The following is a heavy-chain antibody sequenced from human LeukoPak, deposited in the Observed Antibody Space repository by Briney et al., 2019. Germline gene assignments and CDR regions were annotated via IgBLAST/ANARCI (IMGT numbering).Heavy chain of an antibody. Sequence: ASVKVSCKASGGTFSSYAISWVRQAPGQGLEWMGWISAYSGNTNYAQKFQDRVTMTTDTSTGTVYMDLRSLRSDDTAVYYCARLNCRMTTCQDYNFDYWGQGTLVTVSS. D-gene: IGHD4-11*01. V-gene: IGHV1-18*01. CDR3: ARLNCRMTTCQDYNFDY. J-gene: IGHJ4*02. CDR1: GGTFSSYA. CDR2: ISAYSGNT.